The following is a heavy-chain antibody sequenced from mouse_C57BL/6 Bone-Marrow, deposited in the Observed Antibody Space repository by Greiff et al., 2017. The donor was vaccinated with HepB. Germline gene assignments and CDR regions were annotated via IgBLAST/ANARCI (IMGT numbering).Heavy chain of an antibody. V-gene: IGHV1-64*01. D-gene: IGHD1-1*01. Sequence: QVQLQQPGAELVKPGASVKLSCKASGYTFTSYWMHWVKQRPGQGLEWIGIIHPNSGSTNYNEKFKSKATLTVDKSSSTAYMQLSSLTSEDSAVYDCARKVPLITTVVASHYFDYWGQGTTLTVSS. CDR1: GYTFTSYW. J-gene: IGHJ2*01. CDR3: ARKVPLITTVVASHYFDY. CDR2: IHPNSGST.